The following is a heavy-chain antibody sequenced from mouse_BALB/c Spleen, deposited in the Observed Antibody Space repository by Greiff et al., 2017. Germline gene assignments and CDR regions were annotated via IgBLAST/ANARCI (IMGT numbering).Heavy chain of an antibody. CDR2: ISSGGSYT. V-gene: IGHV5-9-4*01. Sequence: EVKLMESGGGLVKPGGSLKLSCAASGFTFSSYAMSWVRQSPEKRLEWVAEISSGGSYTYYPDTVTGRFTISRDNAKNTLYLEMSSLRSEDTAMYYCARDAFPYYGSSRYFDYWGQGTTLTVSS. CDR3: ARDAFPYYGSSRYFDY. CDR1: GFTFSSYA. J-gene: IGHJ2*01. D-gene: IGHD1-1*01.